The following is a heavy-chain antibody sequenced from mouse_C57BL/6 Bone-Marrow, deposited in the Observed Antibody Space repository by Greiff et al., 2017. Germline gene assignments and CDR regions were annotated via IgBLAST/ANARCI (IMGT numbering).Heavy chain of an antibody. CDR2: IYPRDGST. Sequence: VQLQQSGPELVKPGASVKLSCKASGYTFTSYDINWVKQRPGQGLEWIGWIYPRDGSTKYNEKFQGKATLTVDPSSSTAYMELHSLTSEDSAVYFCARDYGSSYWYFDVWGTGTTVTVSS. D-gene: IGHD1-1*01. J-gene: IGHJ1*03. V-gene: IGHV1-85*01. CDR1: GYTFTSYD. CDR3: ARDYGSSYWYFDV.